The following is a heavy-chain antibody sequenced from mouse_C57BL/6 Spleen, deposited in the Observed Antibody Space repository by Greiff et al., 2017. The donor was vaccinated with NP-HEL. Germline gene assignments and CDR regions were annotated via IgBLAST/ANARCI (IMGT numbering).Heavy chain of an antibody. CDR2: IDPSDSYT. Sequence: QVQLQQPGAELVRPGPSVKLSCKASGYTFTSYWMHWVKQRPGQGLEWIGVIDPSDSYTNYNQKFKGKATLTVDTSSSTAYMQLSSLTSEDSAVYCCARWVANYFDYWGQGTTLTVSS. V-gene: IGHV1-59*01. CDR3: ARWVANYFDY. CDR1: GYTFTSYW. D-gene: IGHD1-1*02. J-gene: IGHJ2*01.